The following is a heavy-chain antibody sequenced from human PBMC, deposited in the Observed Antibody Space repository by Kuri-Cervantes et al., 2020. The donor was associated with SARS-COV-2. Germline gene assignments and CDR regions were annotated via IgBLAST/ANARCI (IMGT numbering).Heavy chain of an antibody. D-gene: IGHD3-9*01. V-gene: IGHV4-34*01. CDR1: GGSFSGYY. Sequence: GSLRLSCAVYGGSFSGYYWSWIRQPPGKGLEWIGEINHSGSTNYNPSLKSRVTISVDTSKNQFSLKLSSVTAADTAVYYCARKYYDILTGYYTEDYWGQGTLVTSPQ. CDR2: INHSGST. J-gene: IGHJ4*02. CDR3: ARKYYDILTGYYTEDY.